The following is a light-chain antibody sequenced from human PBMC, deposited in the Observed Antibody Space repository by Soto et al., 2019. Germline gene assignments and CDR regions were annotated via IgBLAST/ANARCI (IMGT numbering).Light chain of an antibody. Sequence: DIQVTQSPSSLSASVADRVTITGRASQSIRRSLNWYQQKPGKAPKLLIYAASSLQSGVPSRFSGSGYGTDFTLTITSLQSEDFAIYYCQQSYSSPRTFGQGTKVDIK. J-gene: IGKJ1*01. CDR3: QQSYSSPRT. V-gene: IGKV1-39*01. CDR1: QSIRRS. CDR2: AAS.